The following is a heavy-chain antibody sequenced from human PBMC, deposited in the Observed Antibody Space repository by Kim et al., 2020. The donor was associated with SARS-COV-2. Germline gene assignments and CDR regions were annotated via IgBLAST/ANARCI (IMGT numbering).Heavy chain of an antibody. V-gene: IGHV4-59*08. D-gene: IGHD3-10*01. Sequence: NYTPSLQSRVTISVDTSRNQFSLRLSSVTAADTAVYYCARQSRGGWYFDLWGRGTLVTVSS. CDR3: ARQSRGGWYFDL. J-gene: IGHJ2*01.